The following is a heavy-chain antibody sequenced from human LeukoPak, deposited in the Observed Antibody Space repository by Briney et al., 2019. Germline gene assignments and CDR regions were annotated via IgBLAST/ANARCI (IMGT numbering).Heavy chain of an antibody. J-gene: IGHJ4*02. Sequence: GGSLRLSCVAPGVTASSDWMNWVREAPGKGLEWVANIKQDGGEKYYVDSVKGRFTISRDNDKNSLYLQMNSLRAEDTAVYYCASGKGRYWGQGTLATVSS. CDR3: ASGKGRY. CDR1: GVTASSDW. CDR2: IKQDGGEK. V-gene: IGHV3-7*01.